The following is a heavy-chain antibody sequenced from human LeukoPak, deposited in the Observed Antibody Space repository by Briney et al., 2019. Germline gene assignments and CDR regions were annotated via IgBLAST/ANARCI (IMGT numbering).Heavy chain of an antibody. CDR2: IYTSGST. J-gene: IGHJ3*02. V-gene: IGHV4-4*07. CDR3: ATDPFMTTVTNGASDI. CDR1: GGSISSYY. Sequence: SETLSLTCTVSGGSISSYYWSWIRQPAGKGLEWIGRIYTSGSTNCNPSLKSRVTMSVDTSKNQFSLKLSSVTAADTAVYYCATDPFMTTVTNGASDIWGQGTMVTVSS. D-gene: IGHD4-17*01.